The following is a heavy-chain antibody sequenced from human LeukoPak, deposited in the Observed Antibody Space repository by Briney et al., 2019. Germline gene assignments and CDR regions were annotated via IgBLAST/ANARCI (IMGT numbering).Heavy chain of an antibody. Sequence: GGSLRLSCAASGFIVRSNYMSWVRQAPGKGLEWVSSISSSSSYIYYADSVKGRFTISRDNAKNSLYLQMNSLRAEDTAVYYCASLDRPRDWGQGTLVTVSS. D-gene: IGHD1-1*01. CDR3: ASLDRPRD. CDR2: ISSSSSYI. CDR1: GFIVRSNY. V-gene: IGHV3-21*01. J-gene: IGHJ4*02.